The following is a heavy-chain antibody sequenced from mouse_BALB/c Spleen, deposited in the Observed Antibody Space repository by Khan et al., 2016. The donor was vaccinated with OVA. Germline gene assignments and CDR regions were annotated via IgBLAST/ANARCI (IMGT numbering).Heavy chain of an antibody. CDR1: GYTFTSYW. J-gene: IGHJ4*01. CDR3: ARSNYYGRSRYAMDY. CDR2: ISPGSGSA. Sequence: DLVKPGASVKLSCKASGYTFTSYWINWIKQRPGQGLEWVGQISPGSGSAYYNEVFKGKATLTIDTSSTTAYIQLSSLSSEDSAVYFWARSNYYGRSRYAMDYWGQGTSVTVSS. D-gene: IGHD1-1*01. V-gene: IGHV1S41*01.